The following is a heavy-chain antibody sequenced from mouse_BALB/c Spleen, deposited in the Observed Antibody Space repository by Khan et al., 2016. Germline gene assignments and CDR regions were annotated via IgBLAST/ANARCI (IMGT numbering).Heavy chain of an antibody. D-gene: IGHD6-1*01. CDR2: IHYSGGT. CDR1: GYSITSGYS. Sequence: EVQLQEAGPDLVKPSQSLSLTCTVTGYSITSGYSWPWIRQFPGNKLEWMGYIHYSGGTKYIPSLKSRISITRDTSKNQFFLQLNSVTPEDTATYYCTRSQGYYAMDYWGQGTSVTVSS. CDR3: TRSQGYYAMDY. V-gene: IGHV3-1*02. J-gene: IGHJ4*01.